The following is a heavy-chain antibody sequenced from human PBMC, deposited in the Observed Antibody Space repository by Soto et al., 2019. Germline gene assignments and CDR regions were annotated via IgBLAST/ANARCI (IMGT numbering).Heavy chain of an antibody. CDR3: GRDWGGGAFYGAALNI. J-gene: IGHJ6*03. D-gene: IGHD3-16*01. Sequence: QVQLVESGGGVVQPGKSLRLSCAASGFTFSNYGMHWVRQPPGKGLEWVAIIWYDGDKKYYADSVKGRFTISRDNSKNTLYLKMKGRRGEDRAVYYCGRDWGGGAFYGAALNIGGK. CDR2: IWYDGDKK. CDR1: GFTFSNYG. V-gene: IGHV3-33*01.